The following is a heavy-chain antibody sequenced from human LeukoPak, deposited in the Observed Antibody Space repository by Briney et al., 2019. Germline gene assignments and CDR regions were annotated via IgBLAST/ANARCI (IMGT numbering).Heavy chain of an antibody. CDR1: GFTFSSYC. J-gene: IGHJ4*02. CDR3: AKDSGSRGYSNDDFDY. D-gene: IGHD4-11*01. V-gene: IGHV3-33*06. Sequence: PGRSLRLSCAASGFTFSSYCMHWVRQAPGKGLEWVAVIWYDGSNKYYADSVKGRFTISRDNSKNTLYLQMNSLRAEDTAVYYCAKDSGSRGYSNDDFDYWGQGTLVTVSS. CDR2: IWYDGSNK.